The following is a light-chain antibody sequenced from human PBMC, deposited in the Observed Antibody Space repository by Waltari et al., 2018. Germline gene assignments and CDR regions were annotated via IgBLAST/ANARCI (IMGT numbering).Light chain of an antibody. Sequence: VILTQSAATLSLSPGERATLSCRASQSVANYLAWYQQNPGQAPRLLIYGASSRATGIPDRFSGTGSGTEFTLTISSLEPEDFAVYFCQRYSNSPLTFGGGTKVEIK. V-gene: IGKV3-11*01. CDR2: GAS. CDR1: QSVANY. CDR3: QRYSNSPLT. J-gene: IGKJ4*01.